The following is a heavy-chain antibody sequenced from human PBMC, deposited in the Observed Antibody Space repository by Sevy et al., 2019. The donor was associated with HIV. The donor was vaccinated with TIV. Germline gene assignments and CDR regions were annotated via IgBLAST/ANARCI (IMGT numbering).Heavy chain of an antibody. Sequence: GGSLRLSCNASGITFSTSVMNWVRQSPDRGLEWVSSISGDTYYTHYADSMRGRFIVSRDNAKNSLFLEMNSLTVEDXAVYYCTRASLLGYCSTTSCYYAFDIWGPGTVVTVSS. CDR2: ISGDTYYT. D-gene: IGHD2-2*01. J-gene: IGHJ3*02. CDR3: TRASLLGYCSTTSCYYAFDI. CDR1: GITFSTSV. V-gene: IGHV3-21*01.